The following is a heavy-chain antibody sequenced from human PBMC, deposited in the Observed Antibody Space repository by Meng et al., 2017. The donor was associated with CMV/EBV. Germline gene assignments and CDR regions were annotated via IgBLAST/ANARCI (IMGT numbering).Heavy chain of an antibody. CDR3: ARDGGRYCSSTSCYYGMDV. V-gene: IGHV1-2*02. CDR1: GYTFTGYY. Sequence: ASVKVSCKASGYTFTGYYMHWVRQAPGQGLEWMGWINPNSGGTNYAQKFQDRVTMTRDTSISTAYMELSRLRSDDTAVYYCARDGGRYCSSTSCYYGMDVWGQGTTVTVSS. J-gene: IGHJ6*02. D-gene: IGHD2-2*01. CDR2: INPNSGGT.